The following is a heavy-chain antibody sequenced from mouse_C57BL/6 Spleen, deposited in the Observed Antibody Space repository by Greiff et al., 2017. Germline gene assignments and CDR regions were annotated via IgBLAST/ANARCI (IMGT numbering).Heavy chain of an antibody. CDR2: IYPRSGNT. Sequence: QVQLQQSGAELARPGASVKLSCKASGYTFTSSGISWVKQRTGQGLEWIGEIYPRSGNTYYNEKFKGKATLTADKSSSTAYMELRSLTSEDSAVYFCARRAAQAGYFDYWGQGTTLTVSS. CDR1: GYTFTSSG. CDR3: ARRAAQAGYFDY. D-gene: IGHD3-2*02. J-gene: IGHJ2*01. V-gene: IGHV1-81*01.